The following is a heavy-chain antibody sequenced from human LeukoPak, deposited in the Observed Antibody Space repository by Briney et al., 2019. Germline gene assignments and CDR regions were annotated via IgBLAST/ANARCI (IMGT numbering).Heavy chain of an antibody. D-gene: IGHD6-13*01. Sequence: SETLSLTCAVYGGSFSGYYWSWIRQPPGKGLEWIGEINHSGSTNYNPSLKSRVTISVDTSKNQFSLKLSSVTAADTAVYYCARRTHSSSWSDYWGQGTLVTVSS. CDR3: ARRTHSSSWSDY. CDR2: INHSGST. J-gene: IGHJ4*02. CDR1: GGSFSGYY. V-gene: IGHV4-34*01.